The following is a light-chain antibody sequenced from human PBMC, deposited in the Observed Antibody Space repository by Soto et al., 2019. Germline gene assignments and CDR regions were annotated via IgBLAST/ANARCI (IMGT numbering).Light chain of an antibody. V-gene: IGKV1-39*01. CDR2: TAS. J-gene: IGKJ1*01. CDR3: QQSFNTPWT. CDR1: QSIGNY. Sequence: DIQMTQSPSSLSASVGDRVTITCRAGQSIGNYLNWYQQKPGKAPKVLIYTASTLQVGVPSRFSGSGSGTDFALTINSLQSEDLATYYCQQSFNTPWTFGQGTKVEIK.